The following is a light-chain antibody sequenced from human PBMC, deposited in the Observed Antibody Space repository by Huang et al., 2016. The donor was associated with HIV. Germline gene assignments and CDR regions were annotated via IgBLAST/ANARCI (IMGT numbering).Light chain of an antibody. CDR1: QSGGTY. J-gene: IGKJ3*01. CDR2: DAS. V-gene: IGKV3-11*01. Sequence: ENMLTQSPATLSLSPGKRATLSCRASQSGGTYLAWYQQKPGQAPRLLIYDASFRATCIPGRFSGRGSETNFTLTISRLEPEDFAVYYCQDRYNWPRFTFGPGTKVDIK. CDR3: QDRYNWPRFT.